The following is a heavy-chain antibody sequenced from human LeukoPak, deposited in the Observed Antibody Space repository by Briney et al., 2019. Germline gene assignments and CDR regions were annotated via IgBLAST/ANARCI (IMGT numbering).Heavy chain of an antibody. CDR3: AKKTYSSGWRVPIDS. CDR1: AGSVSNGIYY. D-gene: IGHD6-19*01. V-gene: IGHV4-39*01. J-gene: IGHJ4*02. Sequence: PSETLSLTCTVSAGSVSNGIYYWGWIRQPPGKGLEWIGSIHNVGSTYYNPSLKSRVTVSVDTSKNQFSLNLSSVTPADTAVFYLAKKTYSSGWRVPIDSGGRGTLVTVSS. CDR2: IHNVGST.